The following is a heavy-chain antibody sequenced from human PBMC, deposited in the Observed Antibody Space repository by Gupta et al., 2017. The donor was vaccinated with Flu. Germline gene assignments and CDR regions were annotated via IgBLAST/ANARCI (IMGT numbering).Heavy chain of an antibody. J-gene: IGHJ4*02. CDR1: GGTFSSYA. Sequence: QVQLVQSGAEVKKPGSSVKVSCKASGGTFSSYAISWVRQAPGQGLEWMGGIIPIFGTANYAQKFQGRVTITADKSTSTAYMELSSLRSEDTAVYYCARGSRGCSSTSCYSHPLQPRYYFDYWGQGTLVTVSS. CDR3: ARGSRGCSSTSCYSHPLQPRYYFDY. V-gene: IGHV1-69*06. D-gene: IGHD2-2*01. CDR2: IIPIFGTA.